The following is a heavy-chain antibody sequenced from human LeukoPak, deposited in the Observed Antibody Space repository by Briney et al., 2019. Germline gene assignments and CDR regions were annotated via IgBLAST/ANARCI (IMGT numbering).Heavy chain of an antibody. CDR2: IKGDGSST. CDR1: GFTFSTYW. J-gene: IGHJ4*02. Sequence: PAGSLRLSCAASGFTFSTYWMHWVRQAPGKGLVWVARIKGDGSSTIYADSVKGRFTISRDNSKNTLYLQTSSLRVEDTAVYYCARASTTVPNLLDHWGRGTLVTVSS. D-gene: IGHD4-17*01. V-gene: IGHV3-74*01. CDR3: ARASTTVPNLLDH.